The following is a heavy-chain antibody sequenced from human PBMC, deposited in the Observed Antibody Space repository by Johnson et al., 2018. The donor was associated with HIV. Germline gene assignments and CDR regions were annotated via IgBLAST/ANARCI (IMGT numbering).Heavy chain of an antibody. J-gene: IGHJ3*02. V-gene: IGHV3-66*01. CDR1: GFTVSSNY. CDR3: AKDQGITMIVVVAGAFDI. Sequence: HLVESGGGVVQPGGSLRLSCAASGFTVSSNYMSWVRQAPGKGLEWVSVIYSGGSTYYADSVKGRFTISRDNSKNTLYLQMNSLRAEDTALYYCAKDQGITMIVVVAGAFDIWGQGTMVTVSS. D-gene: IGHD3-22*01. CDR2: IYSGGST.